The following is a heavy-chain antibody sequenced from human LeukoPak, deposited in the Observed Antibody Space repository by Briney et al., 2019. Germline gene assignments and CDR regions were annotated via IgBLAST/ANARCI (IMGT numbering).Heavy chain of an antibody. CDR3: ARLTLSSGYF. J-gene: IGHJ4*02. CDR2: INSDGSST. D-gene: IGHD3-22*01. CDR1: GFTFGSYW. V-gene: IGHV3-74*01. Sequence: GGSLRLSCAASGFTFGSYWMHWVRQAPGRGLVWVSRINSDGSSTSYADSVKGRFTISRDNPKNTLYLQMNSLRAEDTAVYYCARLTLSSGYFWGQGTLVTVSS.